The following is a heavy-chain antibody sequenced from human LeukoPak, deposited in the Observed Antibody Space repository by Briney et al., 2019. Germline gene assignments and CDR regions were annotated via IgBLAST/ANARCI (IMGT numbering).Heavy chain of an antibody. CDR2: KSYDGSNK. Sequence: GGSLRLSCAASGFTFSSYAMHWVRQAPGKGLEWVAVKSYDGSNKYYADSVKGRFTISRDNSKNTLYLQMNSLRAEDTAVYYCARDLTASSGWTNYYYYYGMDVWGQGTTVTVSS. D-gene: IGHD6-19*01. V-gene: IGHV3-30-3*01. J-gene: IGHJ6*02. CDR3: ARDLTASSGWTNYYYYYGMDV. CDR1: GFTFSSYA.